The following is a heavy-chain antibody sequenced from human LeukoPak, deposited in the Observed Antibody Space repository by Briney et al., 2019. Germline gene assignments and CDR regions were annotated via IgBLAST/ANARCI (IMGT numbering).Heavy chain of an antibody. CDR3: ARDYGLREGFDY. V-gene: IGHV1-69*13. D-gene: IGHD4-17*01. J-gene: IGHJ4*02. Sequence: ASVKVSCKASGGTFNSYPISWVRQAPGQGLEWMGGIIPMFGTTNYPQKFQGRLTITADESTSTAYMELTSLTSEDTAVYYCARDYGLREGFDYWGQGTLVTVSS. CDR2: IIPMFGTT. CDR1: GGTFNSYP.